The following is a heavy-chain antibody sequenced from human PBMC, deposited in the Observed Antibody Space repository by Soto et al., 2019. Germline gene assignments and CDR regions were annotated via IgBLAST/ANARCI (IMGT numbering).Heavy chain of an antibody. D-gene: IGHD2-15*01. V-gene: IGHV1-3*05. CDR2: INAGNGNT. Sequence: QVQLVQSGAEEKKPGASVKVSCKASGYTFTSYAMHWVRQAPGQRLEWMGWINAGNGNTKYSQKFQGRVTITRDTSATTAYMELSSLRSEDTAVYYCARGTVVTHFDYWGQGTLVTVSS. CDR1: GYTFTSYA. CDR3: ARGTVVTHFDY. J-gene: IGHJ4*02.